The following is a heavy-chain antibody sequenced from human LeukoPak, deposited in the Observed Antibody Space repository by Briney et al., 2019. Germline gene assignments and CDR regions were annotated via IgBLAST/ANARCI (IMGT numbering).Heavy chain of an antibody. V-gene: IGHV4-61*01. J-gene: IGHJ5*02. D-gene: IGHD6-13*01. Sequence: SETLSLTCTVSGRSVSSGSYYWSWIRQPPGKGLEWFGYIYYSGSTHYNPSLKSRVTISVDTSKNQFSLKLSSVTAADTAVYYCARDPRIAAAGTFWFDPRGQGTLVTVSS. CDR2: IYYSGST. CDR3: ARDPRIAAAGTFWFDP. CDR1: GRSVSSGSYY.